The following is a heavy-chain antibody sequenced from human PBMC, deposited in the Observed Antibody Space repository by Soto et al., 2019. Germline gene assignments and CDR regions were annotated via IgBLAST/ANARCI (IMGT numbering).Heavy chain of an antibody. CDR3: ARGGFYDSSGYYLYYYYYGMDV. CDR2: IYYSGST. J-gene: IGHJ6*02. CDR1: GGSNSSYY. Sequence: QVQLQESGPGLAKPSETLSLTCTVSGGSNSSYYWSWIRQTPGKGLEWIGYIYYSGSTNYNPSLKSRVTISVDTSKNQFSLKLSSVTAADTAVYYCARGGFYDSSGYYLYYYYYGMDVWGQGTTVTVSS. D-gene: IGHD3-22*01. V-gene: IGHV4-59*01.